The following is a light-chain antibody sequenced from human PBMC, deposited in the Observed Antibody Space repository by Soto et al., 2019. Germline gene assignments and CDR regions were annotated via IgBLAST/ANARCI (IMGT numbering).Light chain of an antibody. CDR3: QQYNSYPAT. J-gene: IGKJ1*01. CDR1: QSVAGN. Sequence: EIVMTQSPATLSVSPGERATLSCRASQSVAGNLAWYQQKPGQAPRLLIYGASTRATGIPARFSGSGSGTEFTLTISSLQPDDFATYYCQQYNSYPATFGQGTKVEIK. CDR2: GAS. V-gene: IGKV3-15*01.